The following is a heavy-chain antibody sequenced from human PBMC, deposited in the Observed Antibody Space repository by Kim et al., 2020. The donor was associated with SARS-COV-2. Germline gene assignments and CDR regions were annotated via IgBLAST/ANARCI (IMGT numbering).Heavy chain of an antibody. CDR3: ARAVWVRGVIEGFDP. CDR1: GGSISSYY. Sequence: SETLSLTCTVSGGSISSYYWSWIRQPPGKGLEWIGYIYYSGSTNYNPSLKSRVTISVDTSKNQFSLKLSSVTAADTAVYYCARAVWVRGVIEGFDPWGQGTLVTVSS. J-gene: IGHJ5*02. V-gene: IGHV4-59*01. CDR2: IYYSGST. D-gene: IGHD3-10*01.